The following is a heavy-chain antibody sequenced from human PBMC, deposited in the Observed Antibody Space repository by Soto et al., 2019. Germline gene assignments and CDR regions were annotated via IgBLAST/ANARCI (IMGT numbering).Heavy chain of an antibody. CDR2: IYYTGSA. J-gene: IGHJ5*02. CDR1: GDSVSSGAYF. D-gene: IGHD3-22*01. Sequence: SETLSLTCTVSGDSVSSGAYFWTWVRQPPGKGLESIGYIYYTGSANYNPSLKSRVTILVDTSKNQFSLNLRSVTAADTAIYYCAKYSRSSFYIRGGDWFDPWGQGTLVTVSS. V-gene: IGHV4-61*08. CDR3: AKYSRSSFYIRGGDWFDP.